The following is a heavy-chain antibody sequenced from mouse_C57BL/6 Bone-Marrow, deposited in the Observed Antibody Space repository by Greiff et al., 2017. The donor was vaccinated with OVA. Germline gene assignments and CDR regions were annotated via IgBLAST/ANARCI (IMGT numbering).Heavy chain of an antibody. CDR1: GYTFTDYE. J-gene: IGHJ1*03. V-gene: IGHV1-15*01. Sequence: QVQLQQSGAELVRPGASVTLSCKASGYTFTDYEMHWVKQTPVHGLEWIGAIDPETGGTAYNQKFKGKAILTADKSSSTAYMELRSLTSEDSAVYYCTTFYDGYHPHWYFDVWGTGTTVTVSS. CDR3: TTFYDGYHPHWYFDV. D-gene: IGHD2-3*01. CDR2: IDPETGGT.